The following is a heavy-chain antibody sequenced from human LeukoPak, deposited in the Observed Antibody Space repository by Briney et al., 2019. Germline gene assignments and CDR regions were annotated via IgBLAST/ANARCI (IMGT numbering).Heavy chain of an antibody. D-gene: IGHD6-6*01. J-gene: IGHJ5*02. Sequence: PSETLSLTCTVSGDSISSGGYYWRWILQHPGKGLEWIGYIYYSGSTYYNPSLKSRVTISVDTSKNQFSLKLSSVTAADTAVYYCARSHRSIAARPSWFDPWGQGTLVTVSS. CDR1: GDSISSGGYY. CDR2: IYYSGST. CDR3: ARSHRSIAARPSWFDP. V-gene: IGHV4-31*03.